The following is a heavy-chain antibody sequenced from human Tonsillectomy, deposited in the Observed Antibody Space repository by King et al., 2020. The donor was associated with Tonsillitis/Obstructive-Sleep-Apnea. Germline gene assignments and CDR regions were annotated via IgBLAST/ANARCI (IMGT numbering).Heavy chain of an antibody. D-gene: IGHD2-2*01. J-gene: IGHJ4*02. CDR2: IYYSGST. V-gene: IGHV4-59*01. Sequence: QLQESGPGLVKHSETLSLTCTVSGGSISSYYWSWIRQPPGKGLEWIGYIYYSGSTNYNPSLKSRVTISVDTSKNQFSLKLSSVTAADTAVYYCARAWNRSSTSKGLFDYWGQGTLVTVSS. CDR3: ARAWNRSSTSKGLFDY. CDR1: GGSISSYY.